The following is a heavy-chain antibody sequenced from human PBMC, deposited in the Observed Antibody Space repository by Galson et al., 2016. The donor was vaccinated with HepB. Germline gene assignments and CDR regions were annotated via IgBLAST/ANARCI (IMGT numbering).Heavy chain of an antibody. CDR1: GTSFTAFW. CDR2: IYPPDSDT. J-gene: IGHJ4*02. V-gene: IGHV5-51*01. CDR3: ARRYNWNDEYYFDY. Sequence: QSGAEVKKPGESLKISCKGSGTSFTAFWIGWVRQMPGKGLEWMGIIYPPDSDTRYSPSFQGQVTIPADKSITPAYLQWGSLKASDTAMYYCARRYNWNDEYYFDYWGQGTLVTVSS. D-gene: IGHD1-1*01.